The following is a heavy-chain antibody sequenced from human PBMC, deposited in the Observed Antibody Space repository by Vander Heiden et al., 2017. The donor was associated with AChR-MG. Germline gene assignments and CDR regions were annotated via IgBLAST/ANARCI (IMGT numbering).Heavy chain of an antibody. Sequence: EEQLLESGGGLVRPGGSLRLSCEASGFRFSSYAQSWVRHAPGKGLQWVSTLSGTDPTTYYSDSVKGRFTISRDNYKDILYLQMDRLRDEDTALYYCVVPDHDGFDMWGQGILVTVSA. V-gene: IGHV3-23*01. D-gene: IGHD2-15*01. CDR3: VVPDHDGFDM. CDR1: GFRFSSYA. CDR2: LSGTDPTT. J-gene: IGHJ3*02.